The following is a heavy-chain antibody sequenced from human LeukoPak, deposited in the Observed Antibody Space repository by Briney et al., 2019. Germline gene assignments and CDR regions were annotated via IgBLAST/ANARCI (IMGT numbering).Heavy chain of an antibody. V-gene: IGHV4-34*01. J-gene: IGHJ4*02. Sequence: PSETLSLTCAVYGGSFRGYYWSWVRQPPGRGLEWIGEIGDSGNTNYNPSLKSRATISLDTSKNQFSLRLTSVTAADTAVYYCARGSSGPRLAYWGQGTLVTVSS. CDR1: GGSFRGYY. D-gene: IGHD3-22*01. CDR2: IGDSGNT. CDR3: ARGSSGPRLAY.